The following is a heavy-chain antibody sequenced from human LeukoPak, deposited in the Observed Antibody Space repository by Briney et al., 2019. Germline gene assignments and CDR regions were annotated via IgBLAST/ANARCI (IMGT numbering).Heavy chain of an antibody. Sequence: ASVKVSCHASAYTFTSYFMHWVRHAPAQGLEWMGVVNPSSGSTTYSQKFQGRVTMTRDTSTSTVYMDLSSLRSDDRAVYYCARAVGRRGGNWFDPWGQGTLVTVSS. CDR3: ARAVGRRGGNWFDP. J-gene: IGHJ5*02. CDR1: AYTFTSYF. V-gene: IGHV1-46*01. CDR2: VNPSSGST. D-gene: IGHD1-26*01.